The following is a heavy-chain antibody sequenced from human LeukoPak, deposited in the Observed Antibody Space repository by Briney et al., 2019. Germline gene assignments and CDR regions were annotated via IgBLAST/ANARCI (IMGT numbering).Heavy chain of an antibody. D-gene: IGHD2-2*01. CDR1: GWSFNDYY. CDR3: ARGQVPAARGYNWFDP. V-gene: IGHV4-34*01. J-gene: IGHJ5*02. CDR2: INARGDT. Sequence: SETLSLTCAVYGWSFNDYYWTWIRQPPGKGLEWIGEINARGDTSYNPSLKSRVTISVDTSKKQFSLRLTSVIAADTALYYCARGQVPAARGYNWFDPWGQGTLVTVSS.